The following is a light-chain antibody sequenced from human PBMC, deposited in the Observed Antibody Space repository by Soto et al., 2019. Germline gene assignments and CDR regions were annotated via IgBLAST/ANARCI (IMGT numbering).Light chain of an antibody. CDR2: EVS. J-gene: IGKJ1*01. CDR3: MQDTHWLGT. CDR1: QSLVYNDGNTY. V-gene: IGKV2D-30*01. Sequence: DDVMTQSPLSLPVTLGQPASISCRSSQSLVYNDGNTYLDWFQHRPGQSPRRLIYEVSNWDSGVPARFRGSGSGTDFTLKISRVEADDVGVYYCMQDTHWLGTFSQGTKVEIK.